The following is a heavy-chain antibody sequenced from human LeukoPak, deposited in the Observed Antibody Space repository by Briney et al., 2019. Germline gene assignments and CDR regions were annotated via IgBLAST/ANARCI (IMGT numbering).Heavy chain of an antibody. J-gene: IGHJ4*02. CDR1: GFTFSSSS. Sequence: PGGSLRLSCAASGFTFSSSSMNWVRQAPGKGLEWVSSISSSGNYIYYADSVKGRFTISRDSAKNSLYLQMNSLRAEDTAVYYCARGPSGYHNTGGQGTLVTVSS. CDR3: ARGPSGYHNT. V-gene: IGHV3-21*01. CDR2: ISSSGNYI. D-gene: IGHD5-12*01.